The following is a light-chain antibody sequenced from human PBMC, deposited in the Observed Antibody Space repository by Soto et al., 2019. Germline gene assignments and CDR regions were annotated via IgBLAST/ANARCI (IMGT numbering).Light chain of an antibody. CDR2: YDS. Sequence: SYELPQPPSVSVAPEKTATITCGGNNIGNKRVHWYRKKPGQAPVLLISYDSDRPSGILERFYGSNSENTATLTISRVEAEDEADYYCQVWDIMTDNYVFGSGTKLTVL. CDR1: NIGNKR. CDR3: QVWDIMTDNYV. V-gene: IGLV3-21*04. J-gene: IGLJ1*01.